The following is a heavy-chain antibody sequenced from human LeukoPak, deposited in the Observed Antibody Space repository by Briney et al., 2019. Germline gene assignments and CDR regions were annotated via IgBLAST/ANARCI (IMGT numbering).Heavy chain of an antibody. CDR3: ARHAGGWYWYYFDY. D-gene: IGHD6-19*01. CDR1: GGSISSSSYY. J-gene: IGHJ4*02. Sequence: PSETLSLTCTVSGGSISSSSYYWGWIRQPPGKGLEWIGSIYCSGSTYYNPSLKSRVTISVDTSKNQFSLKLSSVTAADTAVYYCARHAGGWYWYYFDYWGQGTLVTVSS. CDR2: IYCSGST. V-gene: IGHV4-39*01.